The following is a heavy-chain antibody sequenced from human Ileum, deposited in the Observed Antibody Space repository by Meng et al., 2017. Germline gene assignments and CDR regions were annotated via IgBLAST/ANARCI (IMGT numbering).Heavy chain of an antibody. D-gene: IGHD4-23*01. V-gene: IGHV1-8*01. J-gene: IGHJ5*02. Sequence: VRWVKSVGEVKKPAASVKVSCKASGYTFTSYDINWVRQASGQGLEWLGWMNPDSGNTGYAQKFQGRVTITRDTSRTTAYMELSSLRSEDTAVYYCARDYGGNSGWFDPWGQGTLVTVSS. CDR1: GYTFTSYD. CDR2: MNPDSGNT. CDR3: ARDYGGNSGWFDP.